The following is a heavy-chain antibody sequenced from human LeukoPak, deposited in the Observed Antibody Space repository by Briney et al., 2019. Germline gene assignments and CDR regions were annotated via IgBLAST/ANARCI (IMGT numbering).Heavy chain of an antibody. CDR1: GGSISSGYY. J-gene: IGHJ4*02. D-gene: IGHD2-15*01. CDR2: IYHSGST. CDR3: AAYCSGGSCYSDSDY. Sequence: ASETLSLTCTVSGGSISSGYYWGWIRQPPGKGLEWIGSIYHSGSTYYNPSLKSRVTISVDTSKNQFSLKLSSVTAADTAVYYCAAYCSGGSCYSDSDYWGQGTLVTVSS. V-gene: IGHV4-38-2*02.